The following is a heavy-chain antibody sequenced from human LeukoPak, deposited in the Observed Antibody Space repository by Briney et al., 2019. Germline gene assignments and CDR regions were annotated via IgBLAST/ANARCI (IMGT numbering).Heavy chain of an antibody. Sequence: GGSLRLSCAASGFTFSSYGMSWVRQAPGKGLEWVSAISGSGGSTYYADSVKGRFTISRDNSKNTLYLQMNSLRAEDTAVYYCAKRDVVVPAAFYYYYYMDVWGKGTTVTISS. V-gene: IGHV3-23*01. D-gene: IGHD2-2*01. CDR1: GFTFSSYG. CDR2: ISGSGGST. CDR3: AKRDVVVPAAFYYYYYMDV. J-gene: IGHJ6*03.